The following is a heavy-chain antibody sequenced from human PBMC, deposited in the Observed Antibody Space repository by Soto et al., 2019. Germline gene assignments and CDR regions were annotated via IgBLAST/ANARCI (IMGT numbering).Heavy chain of an antibody. CDR3: ANLHYDILTGYYLYNWFDP. D-gene: IGHD3-9*01. J-gene: IGHJ5*02. V-gene: IGHV1-69*01. Sequence: QVQLVQSGAEVKKPGSSVKVSCKASGGTFSSYAISWVRQAPGQGLEWMGGIIPIFGTANYAQKFQGRVTIIEDESTSTAYMELSSLRSEDTAVYYCANLHYDILTGYYLYNWFDPWGQGTLVTVSS. CDR2: IIPIFGTA. CDR1: GGTFSSYA.